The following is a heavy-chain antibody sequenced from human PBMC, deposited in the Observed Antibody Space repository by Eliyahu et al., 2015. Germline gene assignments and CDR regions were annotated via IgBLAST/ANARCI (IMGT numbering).Heavy chain of an antibody. V-gene: IGHV4-31*03. J-gene: IGHJ4*02. D-gene: IGHD3-22*01. CDR2: ISNSGNT. Sequence: QVQLQESGPGLVRPSQTLSLTCSVSGGSIRSTTFYWSWIRQHPVKGLEWIGYISNSGNTYHNPSLESRVTMSIDTSQNRFSLNLRSVTAADTAIYFCARTYYYDSGAFYFDYWGRGTLVTVS. CDR3: ARTYYYDSGAFYFDY. CDR1: GGSIRSTTFY.